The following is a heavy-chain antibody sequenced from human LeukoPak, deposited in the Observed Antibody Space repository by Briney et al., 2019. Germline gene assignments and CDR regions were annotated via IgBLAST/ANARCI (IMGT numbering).Heavy chain of an antibody. D-gene: IGHD1-26*01. J-gene: IGHJ4*02. Sequence: SETLSLTCTVSGGSISSSSYYWAWVRQSPGKGLEWIVSMYYGGNPYYNPSLKSRVTISVDRSMNQLSLRLSSVTAADTAVYYCAVGPTVFDYWGQGSLVTVSS. CDR3: AVGPTVFDY. CDR2: MYYGGNP. CDR1: GGSISSSSYY. V-gene: IGHV4-39*01.